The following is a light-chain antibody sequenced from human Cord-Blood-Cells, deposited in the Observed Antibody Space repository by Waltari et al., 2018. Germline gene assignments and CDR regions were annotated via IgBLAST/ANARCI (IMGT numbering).Light chain of an antibody. V-gene: IGLV2-23*01. J-gene: IGLJ3*02. CDR3: CSYAGSSFWV. Sequence: QSALTQPASVSGSPGQSITISCTGPSSDVGSYNLVSWYQQPPGKAPKLMIYEGSKRPSGFSNRFSGSKSGNTASLTISGLQAEDEADYYCCSYAGSSFWVFGGGTKLTVL. CDR2: EGS. CDR1: SSDVGSYNL.